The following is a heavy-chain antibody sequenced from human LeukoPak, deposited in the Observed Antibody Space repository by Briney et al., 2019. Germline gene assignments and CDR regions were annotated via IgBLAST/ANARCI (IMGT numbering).Heavy chain of an antibody. CDR1: GYTFTSYY. CDR2: INPSGGST. J-gene: IGHJ5*02. CDR3: ARESPGGLGFDP. D-gene: IGHD3-16*01. Sequence: GASVKLSCKASGYTFTSYYMHWVRQAPGQGLEWMGIINPSGGSTSYAQKFQGRVTMTRDTPTSTVYMELSSLRSEDTAVYYCARESPGGLGFDPWGQGTLVTVSS. V-gene: IGHV1-46*01.